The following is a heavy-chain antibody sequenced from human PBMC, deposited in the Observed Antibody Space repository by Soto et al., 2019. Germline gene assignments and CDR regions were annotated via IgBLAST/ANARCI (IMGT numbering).Heavy chain of an antibody. CDR2: INAGNGNT. D-gene: IGHD2-15*01. V-gene: IGHV1-3*01. Sequence: ASVKVSCKASGYTFTSYAMHWVRQAPGQRLEWMGWINAGNGNTKYSQKFQGRVTITRDTSASTAYMELSSLRSEDTAVYYCARDLCSGGSCYFDYYYGLDVWGQGTTVTVSS. CDR1: GYTFTSYA. CDR3: ARDLCSGGSCYFDYYYGLDV. J-gene: IGHJ6*02.